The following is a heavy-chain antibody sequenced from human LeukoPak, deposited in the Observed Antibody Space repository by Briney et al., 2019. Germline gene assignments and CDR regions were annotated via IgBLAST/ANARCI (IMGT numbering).Heavy chain of an antibody. Sequence: GGSLRLSCAASGFTFSSSAMNWVRQAPGKGLEWVSAISGSGGSSYYADSVKGRFTISRDNAKNSLYLQMNSLRAEDTAVYYCARDYSTVTTFFDYWGQGTLVTVSS. J-gene: IGHJ4*02. CDR3: ARDYSTVTTFFDY. CDR2: ISGSGGSS. D-gene: IGHD4-17*01. CDR1: GFTFSSSA. V-gene: IGHV3-23*01.